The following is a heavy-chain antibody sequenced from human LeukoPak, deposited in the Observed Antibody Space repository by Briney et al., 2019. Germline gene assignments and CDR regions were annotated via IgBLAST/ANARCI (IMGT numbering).Heavy chain of an antibody. CDR3: ARLMPRNFDY. Sequence: SETLSLTCAVSGYSISSGYYWGWIRQPPGKGLEWIGSIYHSGSTYYNSSLKSRVTISVDTSKNQFPLKLSSVTAADTAVYYCARLMPRNFDYWGQGTLVTVSS. V-gene: IGHV4-38-2*01. CDR2: IYHSGST. J-gene: IGHJ4*02. CDR1: GYSISSGYY. D-gene: IGHD2-8*01.